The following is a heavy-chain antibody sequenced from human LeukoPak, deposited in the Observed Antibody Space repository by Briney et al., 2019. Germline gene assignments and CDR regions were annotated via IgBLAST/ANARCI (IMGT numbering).Heavy chain of an antibody. J-gene: IGHJ4*02. CDR1: GFTVSSYG. CDR2: ISGSGDNT. D-gene: IGHD4/OR15-4a*01. CDR3: ARRAGAYSPPYDY. Sequence: AGGSLRLSCAASGFTVSSYGMRWVRQAPGKGLEWVLAISGSGDNTHHSDSGKVRFTISRDNSKNTLYIQMNSLRAEDTAVYYCARRAGAYSPPYDYWGQGTLVTLSS. V-gene: IGHV3-23*01.